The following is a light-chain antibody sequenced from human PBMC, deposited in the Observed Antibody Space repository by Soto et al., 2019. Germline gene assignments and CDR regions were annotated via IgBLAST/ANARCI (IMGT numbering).Light chain of an antibody. CDR3: SSYTSSSTVV. J-gene: IGLJ2*01. CDR2: DVS. CDR1: SSDVGGYNY. Sequence: QSALTQPASVSGSPGQSITISCTGTSSDVGGYNYVSWYQQHPDKAPQLMIYDVSNRPSGVSYRFSGSKSGNTASLTISGLQAEDEADYYCSSYTSSSTVVFGGGTKLTVL. V-gene: IGLV2-14*01.